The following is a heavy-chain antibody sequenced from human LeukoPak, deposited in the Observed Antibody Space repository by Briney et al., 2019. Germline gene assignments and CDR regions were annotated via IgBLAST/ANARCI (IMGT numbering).Heavy chain of an antibody. CDR2: TKQDGSEI. J-gene: IGHJ4*01. CDR3: AGGRGWITVD. CDR1: GFTFGSYW. D-gene: IGHD6-19*01. V-gene: IGHV3-7*03. Sequence: GGSLRLSCSASGFTFGSYWTNWGRQPPGKGPELVANTKQDGSEINYVGFVKGRFITSRDNAKNSLYLQTNGLRVDDTAVYYCAGGRGWITVDWGHGTIVTVSS.